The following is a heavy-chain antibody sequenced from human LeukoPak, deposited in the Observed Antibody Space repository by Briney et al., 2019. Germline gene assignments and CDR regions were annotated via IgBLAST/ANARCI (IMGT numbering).Heavy chain of an antibody. CDR2: IRVKDYGATA. CDR1: GFTFGDYA. D-gene: IGHD1-1*01. CDR3: ARSVPGATWFDP. V-gene: IGHV3-49*03. Sequence: LPGRSLKLSCTTSGFTFGDYAMNWFRQAPGKGLEWVTFIRVKDYGATAEYAASLKGRFSISRDDSKSIAYLQMNSLKIEDTAVYYCARSVPGATWFDPWGQGTQVTVSA. J-gene: IGHJ5*02.